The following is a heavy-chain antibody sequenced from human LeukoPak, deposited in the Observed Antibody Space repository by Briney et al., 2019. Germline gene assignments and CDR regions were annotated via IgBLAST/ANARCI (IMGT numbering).Heavy chain of an antibody. CDR3: AKRGVGSGSYRTYYFDY. Sequence: GGSLTLSCAASGFTFSSYALSWIRQAPGKGLEWVSAISGSGGSTYYPDSVKGRFTFSRDNSKNTPYMQMNSPRADDTAVYYCAKRGVGSGSYRTYYFDYWGQGTLVTVSS. J-gene: IGHJ4*02. CDR2: ISGSGGST. D-gene: IGHD1-26*01. CDR1: GFTFSSYA. V-gene: IGHV3-23*01.